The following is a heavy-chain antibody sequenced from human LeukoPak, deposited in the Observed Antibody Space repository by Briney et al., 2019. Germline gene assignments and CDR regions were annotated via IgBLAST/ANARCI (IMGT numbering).Heavy chain of an antibody. D-gene: IGHD7-27*01. V-gene: IGHV3-21*01. CDR1: RFTFSSYS. J-gene: IGHJ4*02. Sequence: GGSLRLSCAASRFTFSSYSMDWVRQAPGKGLEWVSSISSSSSYIYYADSVKGRFTISRDNAKNSLYLQMNSLRAEDTAVYYCARGHTNNSGRDYWGQGTLVTVSS. CDR2: ISSSSSYI. CDR3: ARGHTNNSGRDY.